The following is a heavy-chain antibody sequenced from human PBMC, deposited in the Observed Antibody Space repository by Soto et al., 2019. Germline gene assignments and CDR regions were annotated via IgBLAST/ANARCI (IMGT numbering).Heavy chain of an antibody. J-gene: IGHJ4*02. Sequence: SETLSFTCAVYGGSFSGYYWSWIRQPPGKGLEWIGEINHSGSTNYNPSLKSRVTISVDTSKNQFSLKLSSVTAADTAVYYCAREGYCSGGSCYSRTLDYWGQGTLVTVSS. V-gene: IGHV4-34*01. CDR2: INHSGST. CDR3: AREGYCSGGSCYSRTLDY. D-gene: IGHD2-15*01. CDR1: GGSFSGYY.